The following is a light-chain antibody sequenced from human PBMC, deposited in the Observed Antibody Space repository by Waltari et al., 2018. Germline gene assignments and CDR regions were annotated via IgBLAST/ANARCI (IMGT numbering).Light chain of an antibody. J-gene: IGKJ5*01. Sequence: EVVMTQSPATLSVSPGQRVTLPCRASQSIGTNLAWYQQKPGQAPRLLIYGASTRATNIPARFSGGGSGTAFSLTISSLQSEDFAVYYCQQHDNWPPVTFGQGTRLEIK. CDR3: QQHDNWPPVT. CDR2: GAS. V-gene: IGKV3-15*01. CDR1: QSIGTN.